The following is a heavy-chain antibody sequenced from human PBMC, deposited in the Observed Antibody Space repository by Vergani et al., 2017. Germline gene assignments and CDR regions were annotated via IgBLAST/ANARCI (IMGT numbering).Heavy chain of an antibody. J-gene: IGHJ4*02. Sequence: EVQLVESGGGLVKPGGSLRLSCAASGFTFSSYSMNWVRQAPGKGLEWVGRIKSKTDGGTTDYAAPVKGRFTISRDDSKNTLYLQMNSLKTEDTAVYYCTTDAVDIVVVPAAIVLDYWGQGTLVTVSS. D-gene: IGHD2-2*02. CDR3: TTDAVDIVVVPAAIVLDY. V-gene: IGHV3-15*01. CDR2: IKSKTDGGTT. CDR1: GFTFSSYS.